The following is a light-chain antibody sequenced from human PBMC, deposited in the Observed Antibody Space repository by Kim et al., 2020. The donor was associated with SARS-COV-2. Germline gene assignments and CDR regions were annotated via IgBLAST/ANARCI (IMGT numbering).Light chain of an antibody. Sequence: QSALTQPPSASGSPGQSVTISCTGTNSDVGGYDSVSWYQQYPDKAPKLMIYQVNRRPSGVPDRFSGSKSGNAASLIVSGLQAEDEAHYYCSSYAASNNLVFGGGTQLTVL. CDR1: NSDVGGYDS. CDR3: SSYAASNNLV. J-gene: IGLJ3*02. V-gene: IGLV2-8*01. CDR2: QVN.